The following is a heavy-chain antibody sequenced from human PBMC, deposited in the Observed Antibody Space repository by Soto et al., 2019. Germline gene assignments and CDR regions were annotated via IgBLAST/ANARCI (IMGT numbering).Heavy chain of an antibody. V-gene: IGHV4-39*01. Sequence: QLQLQESGPGLVKPSETLSLTCTVSGGSISSSSYYWGWIRQPPGKGLEWIGSIYYSGSTYYNPSLKSRVTISVDTSRNQYSSLLSSVTAADTAGYSYATLSYYGDYDDWGQGTLVTVSS. CDR2: IYYSGST. CDR3: ATLSYYGDYDD. J-gene: IGHJ4*01. D-gene: IGHD4-17*01. CDR1: GGSISSSSYY.